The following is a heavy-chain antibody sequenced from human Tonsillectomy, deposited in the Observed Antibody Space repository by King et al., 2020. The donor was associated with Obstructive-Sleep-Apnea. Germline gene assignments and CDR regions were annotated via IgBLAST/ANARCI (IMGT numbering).Heavy chain of an antibody. CDR3: VRAYYYDSSGYNLDAFDI. V-gene: IGHV3-72*01. CDR1: GCIFSDHY. D-gene: IGHD3-22*01. CDR2: IRNKAKTYTT. J-gene: IGHJ3*02. Sequence: VQLVESGGVLVQPGGSLRLSCAASGCIFSDHYMDWVRQAPGKGLEWVGRIRNKAKTYTTDYAASVKGRFTISRDDSRNSLYLQRNSLKTEDTAVYYCVRAYYYDSSGYNLDAFDIWGQGTTVTVSS.